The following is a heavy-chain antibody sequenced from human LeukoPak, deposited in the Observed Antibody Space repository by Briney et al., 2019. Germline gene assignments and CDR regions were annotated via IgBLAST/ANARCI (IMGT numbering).Heavy chain of an antibody. Sequence: SETLSLTCTVSGGSISSSSYYWSWIRQPPGKGLEWIGEINHSGSTNYNPSLKSRVTISVDTSKNQFSLKLSSVTAADTAVYYCARFDPRLGINSYWGQGTLVTVSS. V-gene: IGHV4-39*07. CDR1: GGSISSSSYY. CDR3: ARFDPRLGINSY. CDR2: INHSGST. J-gene: IGHJ4*02. D-gene: IGHD1-14*01.